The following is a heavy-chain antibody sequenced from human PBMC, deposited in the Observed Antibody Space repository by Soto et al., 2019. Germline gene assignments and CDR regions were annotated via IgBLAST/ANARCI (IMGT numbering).Heavy chain of an antibody. D-gene: IGHD3-22*01. Sequence: GGSLRLSCAASGFTFSSYGMHWVRQTPGKGLEWVAVIWYDGSNKYYADSVKGRFTISRDNSKNTLYLQMNSLRAEDTAVYYCAGSPVNYYDSSGYLPYWGQGTLVTVSS. J-gene: IGHJ4*02. V-gene: IGHV3-33*01. CDR3: AGSPVNYYDSSGYLPY. CDR1: GFTFSSYG. CDR2: IWYDGSNK.